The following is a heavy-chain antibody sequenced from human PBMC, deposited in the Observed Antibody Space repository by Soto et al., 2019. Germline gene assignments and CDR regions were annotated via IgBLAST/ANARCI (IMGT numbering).Heavy chain of an antibody. Sequence: SETLSLTCTVSGDSVSSSAYFWVWVRQPPGQRPEWLGTIYYSGSAFYNPSLVSRLTMSVDTSKSHFSLKLASVTVADTAVYYCARRNGGNSPYNWFDPWGQGTLVTVSS. V-gene: IGHV4-39*02. D-gene: IGHD2-21*02. CDR3: ARRNGGNSPYNWFDP. J-gene: IGHJ5*02. CDR1: GDSVSSSAYF. CDR2: IYYSGSA.